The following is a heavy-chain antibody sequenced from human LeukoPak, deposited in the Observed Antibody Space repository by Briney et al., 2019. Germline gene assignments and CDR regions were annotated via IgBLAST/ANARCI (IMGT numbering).Heavy chain of an antibody. CDR1: GGSISSSNW. V-gene: IGHV4-4*02. CDR2: IYHSGST. J-gene: IGHJ4*02. D-gene: IGHD3-22*01. Sequence: SGTLSLTCAVSGGSISSSNWWSWVRQPPGKGLEWIGEIYHSGSTNYNPSLKSRVTISVDTSKNQFSLKLSSVTAADTAVYYCARRFDSSGYYVYYFDYWGQGTLVTVSS. CDR3: ARRFDSSGYYVYYFDY.